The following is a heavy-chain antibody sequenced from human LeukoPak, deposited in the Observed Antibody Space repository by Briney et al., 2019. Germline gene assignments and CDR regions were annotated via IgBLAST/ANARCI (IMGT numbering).Heavy chain of an antibody. Sequence: GGSLRLSCAAAGFTFSSYGMHWVRQAPGKGREWVAVIWYDGSKKYYADSVKGRFTISRDNSKNTLYLQMNSLRAEDTAVYYCAKEGSSWSSSDFDYWGQGTLVTVSS. D-gene: IGHD6-13*01. V-gene: IGHV3-33*06. CDR1: GFTFSSYG. CDR3: AKEGSSWSSSDFDY. CDR2: IWYDGSKK. J-gene: IGHJ4*02.